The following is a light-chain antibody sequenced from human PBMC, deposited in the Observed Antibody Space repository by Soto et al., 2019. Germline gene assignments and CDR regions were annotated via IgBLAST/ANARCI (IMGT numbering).Light chain of an antibody. V-gene: IGLV2-14*03. CDR1: SSDVGGSIY. J-gene: IGLJ1*01. Sequence: ALTQPASVSGSPGQSITVSCTGVSSDVGGSIYVSWYQHHPGKAPRLIIFDVNNRPSGVSARFSGSKSGNTASLTISGLQPEDEGHYYCTSYRRGPLYVFGTGTKVTVL. CDR2: DVN. CDR3: TSYRRGPLYV.